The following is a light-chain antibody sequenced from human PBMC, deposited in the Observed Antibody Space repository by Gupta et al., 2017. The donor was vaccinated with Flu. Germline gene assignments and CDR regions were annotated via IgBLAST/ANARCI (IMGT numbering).Light chain of an antibody. CDR3: QQTYSSPFN. V-gene: IGKV1-39*01. Sequence: DIQVTQSPSSLSAAVGDRVTITCRASQNIDNSLNWYQQRPGQSPAPLIYSASTLQSGVPSRFRGGGSGTEFTLTINSLRPEDFGTYHCQQTYSSPFNFGQGTRLDVK. J-gene: IGKJ5*01. CDR2: SAS. CDR1: QNIDNS.